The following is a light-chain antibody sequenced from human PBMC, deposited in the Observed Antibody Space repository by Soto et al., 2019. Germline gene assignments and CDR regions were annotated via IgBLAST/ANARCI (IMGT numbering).Light chain of an antibody. CDR2: AAS. V-gene: IGKV3-20*01. J-gene: IGKJ2*01. Sequence: EIVLTQSPGALSLSPGDRATLSCRTSQSVNSKYLAWYQQRPGQAPRVLIYAASSRAAGIPDRFSGSGSGAYFSLPIIRREPEDFGMFYWHQYWSSPHTFGQGTKLEIK. CDR3: HQYWSSPHT. CDR1: QSVNSKY.